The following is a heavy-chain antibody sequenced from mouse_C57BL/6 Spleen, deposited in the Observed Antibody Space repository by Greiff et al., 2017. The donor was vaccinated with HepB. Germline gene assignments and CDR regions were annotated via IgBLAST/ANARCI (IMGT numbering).Heavy chain of an antibody. Sequence: QVQLQQPGAELVMPGASVKLSCKASGYTFTSYWMHWVKQRPGQGLEWIGEIDPSDSYTNYNQKFKGKSTLTVDKSSSTAYMQLSSLTSEDSAVYYCARKKGNWFFDYWGQGTTLTVSS. CDR2: IDPSDSYT. J-gene: IGHJ2*01. CDR1: GYTFTSYW. D-gene: IGHD4-1*01. CDR3: ARKKGNWFFDY. V-gene: IGHV1-69*01.